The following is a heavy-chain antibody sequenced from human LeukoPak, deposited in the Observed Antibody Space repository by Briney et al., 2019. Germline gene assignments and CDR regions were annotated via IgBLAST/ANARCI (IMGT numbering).Heavy chain of an antibody. Sequence: GGSLRFSCAASGFSFSSAWMHWVRQAPGEGLVAVSRITSDGSTTWYADSVRGRFTISRDNAKNTLYLQMNSLRVDDTAVYYCARDWYYAIDYWGQGTLVTVSS. CDR3: ARDWYYAIDY. CDR1: GFSFSSAW. D-gene: IGHD2-2*01. V-gene: IGHV3-74*01. J-gene: IGHJ4*02. CDR2: ITSDGSTT.